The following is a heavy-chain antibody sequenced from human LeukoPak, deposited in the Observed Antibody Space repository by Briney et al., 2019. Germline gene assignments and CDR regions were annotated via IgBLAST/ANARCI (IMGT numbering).Heavy chain of an antibody. CDR1: GGPFTDYSGYS. CDR3: ARVRHDPLEYWYYIDL. V-gene: IGHV4-34*01. D-gene: IGHD2-8*02. CDR2: INHSGSP. Sequence: PSQTLSLTCAVYGGPFTDYSGYSWSWIRQPPGKGLEWIGEINHSGSPNYNPSLESRLTISVDTSKRQSSLNLTSVTAADAAVYYCARVRHDPLEYWYYIDLWGNGTMVSVSS. J-gene: IGHJ6*03.